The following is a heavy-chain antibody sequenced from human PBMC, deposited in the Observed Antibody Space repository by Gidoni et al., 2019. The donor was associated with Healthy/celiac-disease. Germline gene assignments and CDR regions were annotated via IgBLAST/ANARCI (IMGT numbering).Heavy chain of an antibody. Sequence: VQLLESGGGLVQPGGSLRLSCAPSDFTFSSSAMSWVRQAPGKGLEWVSAISGRGGSTYYADSVKGRFTISRDNSKNTLYLQMNSLRAEDTAVYYCAKDQLRYFDWLPNYWGQGTLVTVSS. CDR3: AKDQLRYFDWLPNY. J-gene: IGHJ4*02. D-gene: IGHD3-9*01. CDR1: DFTFSSSA. CDR2: ISGRGGST. V-gene: IGHV3-23*01.